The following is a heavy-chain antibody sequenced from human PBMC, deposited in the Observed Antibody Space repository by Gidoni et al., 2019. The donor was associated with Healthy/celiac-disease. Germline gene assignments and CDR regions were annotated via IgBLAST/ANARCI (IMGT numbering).Heavy chain of an antibody. J-gene: IGHJ6*02. D-gene: IGHD5-12*01. CDR2: SSGSCGST. CDR3: SKDGVATVLTRDYYYYGMDV. Sequence: EVQRLESGGGLVQPGGYLRRSCAASGFTFSSYAMSWVRQAPGKGLEWVSASSGSCGSTYYADSVKCRCTSSRDNSKNTLYLQMHSLRAEDTAVYYCSKDGVATVLTRDYYYYGMDVWGQGPTVTVSS. CDR1: GFTFSSYA. V-gene: IGHV3-23*01.